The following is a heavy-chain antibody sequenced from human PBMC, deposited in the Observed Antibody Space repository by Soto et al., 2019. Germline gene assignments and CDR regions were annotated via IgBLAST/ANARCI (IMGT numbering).Heavy chain of an antibody. D-gene: IGHD3-10*01. Sequence: QVQLQQWGAGLLKPSETLSLTCAVYGGSFSDYYWSWIRQPPGKGLEWIGEINHSGSTNYNPSLKRRVTISVDTSKNQFSLKLSSVTAADTAVYYCAREGRYYASGRFWWFDPGGQGTLVTVSS. CDR2: INHSGST. CDR1: GGSFSDYY. J-gene: IGHJ5*02. CDR3: AREGRYYASGRFWWFDP. V-gene: IGHV4-34*01.